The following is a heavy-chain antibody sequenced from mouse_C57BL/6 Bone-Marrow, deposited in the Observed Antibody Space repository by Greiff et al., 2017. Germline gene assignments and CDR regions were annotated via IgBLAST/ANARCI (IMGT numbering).Heavy chain of an antibody. CDR2: IDPSDSYT. Sequence: QVQLQQPGAELVMPGASVKLSCKASGYTFTSYWMHWVKQRPGQGLEWIGEIDPSDSYTNYNQKFKGKSTLTVDKYSSTAYMQLSSLTSEDSAVYYCARGGIYYYGSRYFDVWGTGTTVTVSS. V-gene: IGHV1-69*01. D-gene: IGHD1-1*01. CDR3: ARGGIYYYGSRYFDV. CDR1: GYTFTSYW. J-gene: IGHJ1*03.